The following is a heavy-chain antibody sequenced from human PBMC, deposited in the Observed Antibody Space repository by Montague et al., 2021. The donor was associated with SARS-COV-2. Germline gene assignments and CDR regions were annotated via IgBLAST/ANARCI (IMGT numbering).Heavy chain of an antibody. CDR1: GGSITGYY. J-gene: IGHJ3*02. CDR3: VGDHPDGGPRGACDI. Sequence: SETLSLTCTVSGGSITGYYCCWLRRSPGKGLEWIAFIYDCGAVNXNPSLVSRVTISTDTSKNQLSLKVNSVTAADTAVYYCVGDHPDGGPRGACDIWGQGTVVTVSS. D-gene: IGHD4-23*01. CDR2: IYDCGAV. V-gene: IGHV4-59*01.